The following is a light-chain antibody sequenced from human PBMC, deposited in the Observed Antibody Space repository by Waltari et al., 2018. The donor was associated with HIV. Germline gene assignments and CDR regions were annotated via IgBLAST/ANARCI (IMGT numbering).Light chain of an antibody. J-gene: IGLJ3*02. CDR3: QSADSTGTYWV. V-gene: IGLV3-25*03. CDR1: ALPPQS. Sequence: SYELTQPPSASVSPGQTARISCSGDALPPQSVCWYQQRPGQAPVMVIYRDKERPPGIPDRFSGSSAGTTVTLTISGVQAEDEADYYCQSADSTGTYWVFGGGTKLTVL. CDR2: RDK.